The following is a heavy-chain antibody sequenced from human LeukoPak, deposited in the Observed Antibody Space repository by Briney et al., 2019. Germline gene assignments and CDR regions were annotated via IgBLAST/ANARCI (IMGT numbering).Heavy chain of an antibody. CDR1: GYTFTSYY. J-gene: IGHJ4*02. D-gene: IGHD2-2*01. V-gene: IGHV1-46*01. Sequence: GASVKVSCKASGYTFTSYYMHWVRQAPGQGLEWMGIINPSGGSTSYAQKFQGRVTMTRDTSTSTIYMELSSLRSEDTAVYYCARPQYQLRSMYYFDYWGQGTLVTVSS. CDR3: ARPQYQLRSMYYFDY. CDR2: INPSGGST.